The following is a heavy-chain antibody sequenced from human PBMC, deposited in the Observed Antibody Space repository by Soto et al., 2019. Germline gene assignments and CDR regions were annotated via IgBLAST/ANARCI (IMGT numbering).Heavy chain of an antibody. V-gene: IGHV3-33*01. CDR1: GFTFSSYG. D-gene: IGHD3-10*01. Sequence: QVQLVESGGGVVQPGRSLRLSCAASGFTFSSYGMHWVRQAPGKGLEWVAVIWYDGSNKYYADSVKGRVTISRDNSKNTLYLQMNSLRAEDTAVYYCARETTMVRGVILTYGMDVWGQGTTVNVSS. J-gene: IGHJ6*02. CDR3: ARETTMVRGVILTYGMDV. CDR2: IWYDGSNK.